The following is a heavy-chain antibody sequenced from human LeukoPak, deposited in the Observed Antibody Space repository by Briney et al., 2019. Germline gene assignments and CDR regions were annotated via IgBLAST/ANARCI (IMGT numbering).Heavy chain of an antibody. CDR2: ISYDGSNK. J-gene: IGHJ3*02. CDR1: GFTFSSYA. V-gene: IGHV3-30-3*01. Sequence: GRSLRLSCAASGFTFSSYAMHWVRQAPGKGLEWVAVISYDGSNKYYADSVKGRFTISRDNSKNTLYLQMNSLRAEDTAVYYCARDHFSTWSGGYPDAFDIWGQGTMVTVSS. D-gene: IGHD1-26*01. CDR3: ARDHFSTWSGGYPDAFDI.